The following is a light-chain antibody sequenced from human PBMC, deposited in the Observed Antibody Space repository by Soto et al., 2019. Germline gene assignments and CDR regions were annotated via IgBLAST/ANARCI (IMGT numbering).Light chain of an antibody. CDR2: AAS. Sequence: DIHMTQSPSSLSASIGDRVTITCRASQSISSYLNWYQQKPGKAPKLLIYAASSLQSGVPSRFSGSGSGTDFTLTISSLQREDFATYYCQQSYSTAKTFGQGTKVDI. CDR1: QSISSY. J-gene: IGKJ1*01. CDR3: QQSYSTAKT. V-gene: IGKV1-39*01.